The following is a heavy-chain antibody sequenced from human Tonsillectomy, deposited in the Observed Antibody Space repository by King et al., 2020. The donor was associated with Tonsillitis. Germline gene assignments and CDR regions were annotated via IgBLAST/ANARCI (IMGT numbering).Heavy chain of an antibody. V-gene: IGHV4-34*01. CDR3: ARGWEGIYDILAV. J-gene: IGHJ6*04. D-gene: IGHD3-9*01. CDR2: INHGGST. Sequence: VQLQQWGAGLLKPSETLSLTCAVYGGSISGYHWNWIRQPPGKGLEWIGKINHGGSTDYNPSLKSRVTISVDTSKNQFSLKLTSVTAADTAVYYCARGWEGIYDILAVWGKGTTVTVSS. CDR1: GGSISGYH.